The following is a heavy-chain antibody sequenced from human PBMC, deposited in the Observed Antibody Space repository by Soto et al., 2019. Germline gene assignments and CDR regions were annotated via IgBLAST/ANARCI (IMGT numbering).Heavy chain of an antibody. J-gene: IGHJ6*02. CDR3: AKSEYSSGWSYYYYYGMDV. D-gene: IGHD6-19*01. V-gene: IGHV3-30*18. Sequence: PGGSLRLSCAASGFTFSSYGMHWVRQAPGKGLEWVAVISYDGSNKYYADSVKGRFTISRDNSKNTLYLQMNSLRAEDTAVYYCAKSEYSSGWSYYYYYGMDVWGQGTTVTV. CDR1: GFTFSSYG. CDR2: ISYDGSNK.